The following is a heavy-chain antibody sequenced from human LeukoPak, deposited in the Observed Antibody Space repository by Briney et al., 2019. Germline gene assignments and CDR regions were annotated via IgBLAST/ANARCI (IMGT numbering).Heavy chain of an antibody. CDR3: ARQKDYYDSSGYYPNSHWFDP. V-gene: IGHV4-59*08. CDR2: IYYSGST. CDR1: GGSISSYY. Sequence: PSETLSLTCTVSGGSISSYYWSWIRQPPGKGLEWIGYIYYSGSTNYNPSLKSRVTISVDTSKNQFSLKLSSVTAADTAAYYCARQKDYYDSSGYYPNSHWFDPWGQGTLVTVSS. J-gene: IGHJ5*02. D-gene: IGHD3-22*01.